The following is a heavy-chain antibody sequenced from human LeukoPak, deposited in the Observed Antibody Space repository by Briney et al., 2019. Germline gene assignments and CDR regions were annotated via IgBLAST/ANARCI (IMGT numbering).Heavy chain of an antibody. D-gene: IGHD4-23*01. J-gene: IGHJ4*02. CDR3: ARTLRWKFDY. CDR1: GGSFSGYY. V-gene: IGHV4-34*01. CDR2: INHSGST. Sequence: SETLSLTCAVYGGSFSGYYWSWIRQPPGKGLEWIGEINHSGSTNYNPSLKSRVTISVDTSKNQFSLKLSSETAADTAVYYCARTLRWKFDYWGQGTLVTVSS.